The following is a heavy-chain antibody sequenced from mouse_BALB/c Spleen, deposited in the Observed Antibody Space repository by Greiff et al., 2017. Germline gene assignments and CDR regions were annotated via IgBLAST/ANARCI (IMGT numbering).Heavy chain of an antibody. J-gene: IGHJ2*01. CDR1: GFTFTDYY. CDR3: AREEGLRYDFDY. CDR2: IRNKANGYTT. V-gene: IGHV7-3*02. D-gene: IGHD2-4*01. Sequence: EVQVVESGGGLVQPGGSLRLSCATSGFTFTDYYMSWVRQPPGKALEWLGFIRNKANGYTTEYSASVKGRFTISRDNSQSILYLQMNTLRAEDSATYYCAREEGLRYDFDYWGQGTTLTVSS.